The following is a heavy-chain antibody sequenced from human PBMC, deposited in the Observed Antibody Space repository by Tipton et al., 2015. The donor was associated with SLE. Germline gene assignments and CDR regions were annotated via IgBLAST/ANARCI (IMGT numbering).Heavy chain of an antibody. CDR1: GGSFSGYY. D-gene: IGHD2-2*02. Sequence: TLSLTCAVYGGSFSGYYWSWIRQPPGKGLEWIGEINHSGSTNYNPSLKSRVTISVDTSRNQFSLKLSSVTAADTAVYYCARGLAAGIVVVPAAIGYGPNRFDPWGQGTLVTVSS. J-gene: IGHJ5*02. V-gene: IGHV4-34*01. CDR2: INHSGST. CDR3: ARGLAAGIVVVPAAIGYGPNRFDP.